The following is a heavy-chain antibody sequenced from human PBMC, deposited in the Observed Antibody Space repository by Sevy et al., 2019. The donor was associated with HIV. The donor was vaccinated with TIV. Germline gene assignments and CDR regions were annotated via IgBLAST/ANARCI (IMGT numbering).Heavy chain of an antibody. J-gene: IGHJ4*02. V-gene: IGHV3-74*01. CDR1: GFTFSSYW. Sequence: GGSLRLSCAASGFTFSSYWMHWVRQDPGKGLVWVSRIDTDGSRISYADSVKGRFTISRDNVKNTLYLQMNSLRAEDTALYYCARGGSTYSLDWGQGTLVTVPS. CDR3: ARGGSTYSLD. D-gene: IGHD2-15*01. CDR2: IDTDGSRI.